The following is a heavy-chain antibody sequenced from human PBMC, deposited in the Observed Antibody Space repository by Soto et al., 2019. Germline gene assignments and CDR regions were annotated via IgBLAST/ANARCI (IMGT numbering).Heavy chain of an antibody. CDR1: GGSISSASYF. CDR3: ATNGMRGQNWFDP. D-gene: IGHD1-1*01. Sequence: PSETLSLTCTVSGGSISSASYFWAWVRQPPGKGLEWIGSAHYSGSTHYNPSLKSRVTMFVDTSKNQVSLKLRSVTAADTAVYYCATNGMRGQNWFDPWGLGTPVTVYS. V-gene: IGHV4-39*01. J-gene: IGHJ5*02. CDR2: AHYSGST.